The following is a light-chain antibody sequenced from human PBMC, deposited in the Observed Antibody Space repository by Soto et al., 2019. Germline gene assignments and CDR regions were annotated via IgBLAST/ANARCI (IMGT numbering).Light chain of an antibody. CDR2: KAS. CDR3: QLFSSYPLT. J-gene: IGKJ4*01. Sequence: DIQMTQSPSTLSASVRDRVTITCRASQSISSWLAWYQQKPGKAPKLLIYKASSLEGGVPSRFSGSGSGTEFTLTISSLQPDDFATYYCQLFSSYPLTFGGGTKVDIK. V-gene: IGKV1-5*03. CDR1: QSISSW.